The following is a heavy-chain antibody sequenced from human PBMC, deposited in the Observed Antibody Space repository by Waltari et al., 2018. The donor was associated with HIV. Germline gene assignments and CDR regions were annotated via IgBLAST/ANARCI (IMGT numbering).Heavy chain of an antibody. Sequence: EVQLVESGGGLVQPGGSLRLSCAASGFTFCSYEMNWVRQAPGKGLEWVSYISSSGGTIYYADAVKGRFTISRDNAKRTLYLQMNSLRAEDTAVYYCAREKAVVADYWGQGTLVTVSS. D-gene: IGHD2-15*01. CDR3: AREKAVVADY. CDR2: ISSSGGTI. CDR1: GFTFCSYE. V-gene: IGHV3-48*03. J-gene: IGHJ4*02.